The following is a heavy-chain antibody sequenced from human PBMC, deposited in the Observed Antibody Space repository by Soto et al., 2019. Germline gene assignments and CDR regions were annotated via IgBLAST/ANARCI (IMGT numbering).Heavy chain of an antibody. CDR3: AREGASGFGMDV. CDR2: IYPSGTT. V-gene: IGHV4-4*07. Sequence: SETLSLTCTVSGGSMRTYYWGWIRQPAGKPLEWIGRIYPSGTTNYNPSLKSRVTLSLDTSKNQFSLNLSSVTAADTAVYYCAREGASGFGMDVPGQGPTDTVSS. D-gene: IGHD1-26*01. J-gene: IGHJ6*02. CDR1: GGSMRTYY.